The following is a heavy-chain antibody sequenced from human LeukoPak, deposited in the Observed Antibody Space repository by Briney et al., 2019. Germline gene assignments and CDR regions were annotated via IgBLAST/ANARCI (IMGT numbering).Heavy chain of an antibody. Sequence: GGSLRLSCTASGFTFGDYAMSWVRQAPGKGLEWVGFIRSKAYGGTTEYAASVKGRFTISRDDSKSISYLQMNSLKTEDTAVYYCTRDRVWGVMQLYYYYYMDVWGKGTTVTISS. V-gene: IGHV3-49*04. CDR1: GFTFGDYA. D-gene: IGHD3-10*01. CDR2: IRSKAYGGTT. CDR3: TRDRVWGVMQLYYYYYMDV. J-gene: IGHJ6*03.